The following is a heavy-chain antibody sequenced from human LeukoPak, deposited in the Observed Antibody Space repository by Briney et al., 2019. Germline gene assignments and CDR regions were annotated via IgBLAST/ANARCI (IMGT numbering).Heavy chain of an antibody. J-gene: IGHJ4*02. V-gene: IGHV1-18*01. D-gene: IGHD1-26*01. Sequence: ASVKVSCKASGYTFTSYAMNWVRQAPGQGLEWMGWISAYNGNTNYAQKLQGRVTMTTDTSTSTAYMELRSLRSDDTAVYYCARDRGSYFFFDYWGQGTLVTVSS. CDR1: GYTFTSYA. CDR3: ARDRGSYFFFDY. CDR2: ISAYNGNT.